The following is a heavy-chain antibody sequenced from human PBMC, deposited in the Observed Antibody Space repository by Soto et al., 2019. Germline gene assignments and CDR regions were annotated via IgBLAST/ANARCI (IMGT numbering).Heavy chain of an antibody. CDR3: ARGFFETGTGHSNPFDI. CDR1: GASIRSSY. CDR2: VYYTGKT. Sequence: QVQLQESDPGLVKPWETLSLTCTVSGASIRSSYWSWIRQSPGKGLEWIAYVYYTGKTNSNPSLSGRGPVSVDTSKNQLSLKLTSATAADTAVYFCARGFFETGTGHSNPFDIWGQGTRVTVSS. D-gene: IGHD1-7*01. J-gene: IGHJ3*02. V-gene: IGHV4-59*01.